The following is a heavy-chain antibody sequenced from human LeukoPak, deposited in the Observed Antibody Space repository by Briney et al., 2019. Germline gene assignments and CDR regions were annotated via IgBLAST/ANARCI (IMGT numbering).Heavy chain of an antibody. V-gene: IGHV1-69*13. J-gene: IGHJ6*02. CDR1: GGTFSSYA. CDR2: IIPIFGTA. CDR3: ARVPFTRAPRGMDV. Sequence: GASVKVSCKASGGTFSSYAISWVRQAPGQGLEWMGGIIPIFGTANYAQKFRGRVTITADESTSTAYMELSSLRSEDTAVYYCARVPFTRAPRGMDVWGQGTTVTVSS.